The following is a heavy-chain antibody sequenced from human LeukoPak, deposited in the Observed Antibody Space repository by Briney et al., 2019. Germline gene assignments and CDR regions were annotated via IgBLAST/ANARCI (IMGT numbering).Heavy chain of an antibody. CDR1: GGSISSYY. CDR3: ARGSDYDSSGYYL. V-gene: IGHV4-34*01. Sequence: PSETLSLTCTVSGGSISSYYWSWIRQPPGKGLEWIGEINHSGSTNYNPSLKSRVTISVDTSKNQFSLKLSSVTAADTAVYYCARGSDYDSSGYYLWGQGTLVTVSS. J-gene: IGHJ4*02. D-gene: IGHD3-22*01. CDR2: INHSGST.